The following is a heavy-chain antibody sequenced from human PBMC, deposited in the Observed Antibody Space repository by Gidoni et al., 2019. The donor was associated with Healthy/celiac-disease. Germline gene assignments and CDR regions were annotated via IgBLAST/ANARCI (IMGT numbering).Heavy chain of an antibody. Sequence: QGQLVQSGAEVKKPWASVKVSCQASGYTFTSYDINWVRQATGQGLEWMGWMKPNSGNTGYAQKFQGRVTMTRNTSISTAYMELSSLRSEDTAVYYCASTGIAVAGDAFDIWGQGTMVTVSS. J-gene: IGHJ3*02. V-gene: IGHV1-8*01. CDR2: MKPNSGNT. CDR3: ASTGIAVAGDAFDI. D-gene: IGHD6-19*01. CDR1: GYTFTSYD.